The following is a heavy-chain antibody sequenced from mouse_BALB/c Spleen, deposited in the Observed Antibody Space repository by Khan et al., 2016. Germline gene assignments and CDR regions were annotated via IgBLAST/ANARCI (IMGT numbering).Heavy chain of an antibody. Sequence: VQLQQSGAELVRPGALVKLSCKASGFNIKDYYMHWVKQRPEQGLEWIGWIDPENGNTIYDPKFQGKASITADTSSNTAYLQLNSLTSEDTAVYCCARGYDGYYRCAYWGQGTLVTVSA. CDR2: IDPENGNT. J-gene: IGHJ3*01. V-gene: IGHV14-1*02. CDR1: GFNIKDYY. CDR3: ARGYDGYYRCAY. D-gene: IGHD2-3*01.